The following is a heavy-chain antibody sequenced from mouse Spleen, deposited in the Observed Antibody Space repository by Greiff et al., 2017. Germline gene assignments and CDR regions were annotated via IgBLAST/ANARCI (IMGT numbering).Heavy chain of an antibody. D-gene: IGHD2-1*01. V-gene: IGHV1-53*01. CDR2: INPSNGGT. CDR1: GYTFTSYW. J-gene: IGHJ1*03. CDR3: ARDHGNYWYFDV. Sequence: QVQLQQSGTELVKPGASVKLSCKASGYTFTSYWMHWVKQRPGQGLEWIGNINPSNGGTNYNEKFKSKATLTVDKSSSTAYMQLSSLTSEDSAVYYCARDHGNYWYFDVWGTGTTVTVSS.